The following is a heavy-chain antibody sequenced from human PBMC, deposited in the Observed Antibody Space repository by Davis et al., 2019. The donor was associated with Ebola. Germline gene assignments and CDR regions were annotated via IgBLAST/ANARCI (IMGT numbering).Heavy chain of an antibody. CDR2: INAGNGNT. V-gene: IGHV1-3*01. CDR1: GYTFTSYA. Sequence: ASVKVSCKASGYTFTSYAMHWVRQAPGQRLEWMGWINAGNGNTKYSQKFQGRVTITRDTSASTAYMELSSLRSEDTAVYYCARRSSGYYHGRFDPWGQGTLVTVSS. J-gene: IGHJ5*02. D-gene: IGHD3-22*01. CDR3: ARRSSGYYHGRFDP.